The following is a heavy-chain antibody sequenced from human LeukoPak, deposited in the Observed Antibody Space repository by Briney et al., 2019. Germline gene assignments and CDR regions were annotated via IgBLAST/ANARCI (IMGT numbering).Heavy chain of an antibody. CDR3: ARLGAMVDY. J-gene: IGHJ4*02. CDR1: GGSISSYY. CDR2: IYYSGST. D-gene: IGHD1-26*01. V-gene: IGHV4-59*08. Sequence: PSETLSLTCTVSGGSISSYYWSWIRQPPGRGLEWIGYIYYSGSTDYNPSLKSRVTISVDTSKNQFSLKLSSVTAADTAVYYCARLGAMVDYWGQGTLVTVSS.